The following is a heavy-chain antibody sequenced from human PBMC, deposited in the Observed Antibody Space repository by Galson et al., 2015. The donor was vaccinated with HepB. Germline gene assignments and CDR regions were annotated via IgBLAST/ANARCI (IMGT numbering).Heavy chain of an antibody. V-gene: IGHV3-7*03. J-gene: IGHJ4*02. D-gene: IGHD7-27*01. CDR1: GLTFSNHW. Sequence: SLRLSCAASGLTFSNHWMNWVRQAPGKGLEWVASIKQDGSERYYVDSVKGRFIISRDNAKKSLYLQMNSLRAEDTAVYYCATGNWGGGGYWGQGTLVTVSS. CDR3: ATGNWGGGGY. CDR2: IKQDGSER.